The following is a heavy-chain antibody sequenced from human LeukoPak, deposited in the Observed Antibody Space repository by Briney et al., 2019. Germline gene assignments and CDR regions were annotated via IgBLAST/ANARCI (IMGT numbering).Heavy chain of an antibody. D-gene: IGHD3-22*01. CDR1: GFTLSSYW. Sequence: GGSLRLSCAASGFTLSSYWMHWVRHARGKGLVWVSRIKGVGGTPYATSGKCRVATSREKTKKTVSLQMKSLRAEDTGVSYCAGAPSEIGGYYPEYFRHWGQGTLVIVSS. J-gene: IGHJ1*01. V-gene: IGHV3-74*01. CDR3: AGAPSEIGGYYPEYFRH. CDR2: IKGVGGT.